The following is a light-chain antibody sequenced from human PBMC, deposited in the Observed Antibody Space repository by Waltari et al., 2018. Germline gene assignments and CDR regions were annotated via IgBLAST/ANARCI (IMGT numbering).Light chain of an antibody. Sequence: DIQMTQSPSTLSASVGDRVTITCRASQSISSWLAWYQQKPGKAPKLLIYGPSNLQIWVPSRFSGSGSGTGFTLTISRLQPDDFAVYYCQQYKTYPHTFGQGTRLEIK. CDR1: QSISSW. CDR2: GPS. V-gene: IGKV1-5*03. J-gene: IGKJ2*01. CDR3: QQYKTYPHT.